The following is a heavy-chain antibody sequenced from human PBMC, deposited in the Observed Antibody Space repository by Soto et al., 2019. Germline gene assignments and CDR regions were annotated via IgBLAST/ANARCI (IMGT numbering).Heavy chain of an antibody. Sequence: PSETLSLTCAVYGGSFSGYYWSWIRQPPGKGLEWIGEINHSGSTNYNPSLKSRVTISVDTSKNQFSLKLSSVTAADTAVYYCASGRGIVVVPAAKLTYYFDYWGQGTLVTVSS. CDR1: GGSFSGYY. D-gene: IGHD2-2*01. V-gene: IGHV4-34*01. J-gene: IGHJ4*02. CDR3: ASGRGIVVVPAAKLTYYFDY. CDR2: INHSGST.